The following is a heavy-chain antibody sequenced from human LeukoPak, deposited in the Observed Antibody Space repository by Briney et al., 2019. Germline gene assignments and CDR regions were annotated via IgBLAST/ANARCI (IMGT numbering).Heavy chain of an antibody. CDR3: ARERDYSSDAFDI. D-gene: IGHD4-11*01. V-gene: IGHV3-48*03. Sequence: GGSLRLSCAASEFTFSSYEMNWVRQAPGKGLEWVSYISSSGNTRYADSVKCRFTISIDNAKNSRYLQMNSLRAEDTAVYYCARERDYSSDAFDIWGQGTMVTVSS. CDR2: ISSSGNTR. CDR1: EFTFSSYE. J-gene: IGHJ3*02.